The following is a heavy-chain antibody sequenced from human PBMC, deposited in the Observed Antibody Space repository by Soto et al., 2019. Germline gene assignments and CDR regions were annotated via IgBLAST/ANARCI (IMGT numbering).Heavy chain of an antibody. D-gene: IGHD6-6*01. J-gene: IGHJ6*02. CDR2: INLSGST. CDR3: ARKGRLFLLPAALDSSSPGTYYYGMDV. Sequence: PSETLSLTCAVYGGYFSGYYCSWIRQHTEKKLKRIGEINLSGSTNYNPSLKSRVTISVDTSKNQFSLKLSSVTAADTAVYYCARKGRLFLLPAALDSSSPGTYYYGMDVWGQGTTVTVSS. CDR1: GGYFSGYY. V-gene: IGHV4-34*01.